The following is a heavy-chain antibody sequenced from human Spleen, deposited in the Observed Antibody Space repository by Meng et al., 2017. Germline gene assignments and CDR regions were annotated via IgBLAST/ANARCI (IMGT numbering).Heavy chain of an antibody. CDR1: GYYFPDDW. CDR3: ARDEDISAAGKLFGDY. V-gene: IGHV1-2*06. CDR2: INPNSGDT. D-gene: IGHD6-13*01. J-gene: IGHJ4*02. Sequence: VLLVQAGDEVKKPGASVKVSCKPSGYYFPDDWLHWVRRAPGQGLEWMGRINPNSGDTHYAQKFQGRVTMTGDTSISTAYMELSGLRSDDTAMYYCARDEDISAAGKLFGDYWGQGTLVTVSS.